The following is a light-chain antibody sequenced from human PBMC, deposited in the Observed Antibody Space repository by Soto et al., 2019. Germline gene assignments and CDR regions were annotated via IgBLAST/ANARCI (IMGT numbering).Light chain of an antibody. J-gene: IGKJ4*01. CDR3: QQYESSPLT. Sequence: EIVLTQSPDTLSLSPGERATLSCRASQSVSSTCLAWYQQKPGQAPRLLIYRASSRATGIPDRFSGSGSGTDFTLTISRLELEDFAVYYCQQYESSPLTFGGGTKVEIK. V-gene: IGKV3-20*01. CDR2: RAS. CDR1: QSVSSTC.